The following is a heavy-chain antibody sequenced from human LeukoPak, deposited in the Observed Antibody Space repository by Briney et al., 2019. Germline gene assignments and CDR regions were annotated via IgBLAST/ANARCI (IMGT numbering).Heavy chain of an antibody. Sequence: GGSLILSCAASGFTFSNYWMSWVRQAPGKGLEWVANIKQDGSDQNYVDSVKGRFTISRDNGKNSLYLQMNSLRAEDTAAYYCARGGGNPDYWGQGTLVTVS. CDR1: GFTFSNYW. J-gene: IGHJ4*02. D-gene: IGHD4-23*01. CDR3: ARGGGNPDY. V-gene: IGHV3-7*05. CDR2: IKQDGSDQ.